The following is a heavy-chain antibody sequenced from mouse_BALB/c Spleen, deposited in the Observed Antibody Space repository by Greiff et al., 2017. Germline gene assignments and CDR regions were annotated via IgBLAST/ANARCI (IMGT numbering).Heavy chain of an antibody. CDR2: IYPGSGST. V-gene: IGHV1S22*01. Sequence: LHQPGSELVRPGASVKLSCTASGYTFTSYWLHWVKQRPGQGLEWIGNIYPGSGSTNYDEKFKSKATQTVDTSSSTAYMKLSSLTSEDSAVYYCTRSGDYWGQGTTVTVSA. CDR3: TRSGDY. CDR1: GYTFTSYW. J-gene: IGHJ2*01.